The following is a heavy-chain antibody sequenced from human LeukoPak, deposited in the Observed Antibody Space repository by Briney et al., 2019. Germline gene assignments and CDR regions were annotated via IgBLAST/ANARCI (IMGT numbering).Heavy chain of an antibody. CDR3: ARGRPNYYGSGSYPFDY. CDR2: MNPNSGNT. V-gene: IGHV1-8*01. CDR1: GYTFTSYD. J-gene: IGHJ4*02. D-gene: IGHD3-10*01. Sequence: GASVKVSCKASGYTFTSYDINWVRQATGQGLEWMGWMNPNSGNTGYAQKFQGRVTMTRNTSICTAYMELSSLRSEDTAVYYCARGRPNYYGSGSYPFDYWGQGTLVTVSS.